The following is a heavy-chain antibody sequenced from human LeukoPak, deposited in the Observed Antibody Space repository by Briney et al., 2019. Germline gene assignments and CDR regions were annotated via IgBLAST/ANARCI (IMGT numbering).Heavy chain of an antibody. V-gene: IGHV1-8*03. CDR3: ARDLGGSGSYSSSFDY. CDR1: GYTFTSYD. Sequence: ASVKVSCKASGYTFTSYDINWVRQATGQGLEWMGWMNPNSGNTGYAQKFQGRVTITRNTSISTAYMELSSLRSEDTAVYYCARDLGGSGSYSSSFDYWGQGTLVTVSS. J-gene: IGHJ4*02. D-gene: IGHD3-10*01. CDR2: MNPNSGNT.